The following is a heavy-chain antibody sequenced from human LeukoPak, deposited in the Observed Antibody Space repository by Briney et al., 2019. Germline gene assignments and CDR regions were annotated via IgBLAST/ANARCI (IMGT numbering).Heavy chain of an antibody. Sequence: SETLSLTCAVYGGSFSGYYWSWIRQPPGKGLEWIGEINHSGSTNYNPSLKSRVTISVDTSKNQFSLKPSSVTAADTAVYYCARRRLNGPNQIDYWGQGTLVTVSS. CDR3: ARRRLNGPNQIDY. CDR1: GGSFSGYY. V-gene: IGHV4-34*01. J-gene: IGHJ4*02. CDR2: INHSGST. D-gene: IGHD5-12*01.